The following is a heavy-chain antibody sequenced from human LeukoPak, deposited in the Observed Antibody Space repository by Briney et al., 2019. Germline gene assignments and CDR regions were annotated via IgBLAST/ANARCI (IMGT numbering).Heavy chain of an antibody. J-gene: IGHJ4*02. CDR1: GFIFNNYG. CDR2: IRGNADTT. Sequence: GGSLRLSCAASGFIFNNYGMSWVRQAPGKGLEWVSAIRGNADTTYYADPVKGRFTIFRDNYNNMLYLQMNSLRVEDTAVYYCAKGHGDASGYYYFDSWGQGTLVTVSS. V-gene: IGHV3-23*01. CDR3: AKGHGDASGYYYFDS. D-gene: IGHD3-22*01.